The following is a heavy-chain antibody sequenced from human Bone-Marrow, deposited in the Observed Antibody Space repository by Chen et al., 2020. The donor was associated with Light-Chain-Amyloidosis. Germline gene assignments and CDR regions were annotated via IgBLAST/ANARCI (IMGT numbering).Heavy chain of an antibody. Sequence: QLQLQESDPGLVKPSETLSLTCTVSGGSIINSNSYWGWIRQPPGKGLEWIGAIYYSGSTYYNPSLKSRLTISVDTSKNHFSLKLNSVTVADTAVYYCARRRGGENYYYGMDVWGQGTTVSVSS. CDR3: ARRRGGENYYYGMDV. J-gene: IGHJ6*01. D-gene: IGHD3-10*01. CDR1: GGSIINSNSY. V-gene: IGHV4-39*02. CDR2: IYYSGST.